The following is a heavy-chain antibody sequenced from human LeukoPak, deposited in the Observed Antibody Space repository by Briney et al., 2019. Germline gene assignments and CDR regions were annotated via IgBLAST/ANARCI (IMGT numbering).Heavy chain of an antibody. CDR3: GSSVVISGGSY. CDR2: ISSSSSTI. CDR1: GFTFSTYS. D-gene: IGHD3-22*01. J-gene: IGHJ4*02. V-gene: IGHV3-48*01. Sequence: GGSLRLSCTASGFTFSTYSINWVRQAPGKGLEWVSYISSSSSTIYYADSVKGRFTISRDNAKNSLYLQMDSLRAEDTAVYYCGSSVVISGGSYWGQGTLVTVSS.